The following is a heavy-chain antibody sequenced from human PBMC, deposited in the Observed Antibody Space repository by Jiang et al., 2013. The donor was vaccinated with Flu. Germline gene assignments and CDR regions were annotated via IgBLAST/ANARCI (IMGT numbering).Heavy chain of an antibody. Sequence: PGLVKPSETLSLTCAVSGYSISSGYYWGWIRQPPGKGLEWIGYIYYSGSTNYNPSLKSRVTISVDTSKNQFSLKLSSVTAADTAVYYCARGWTFARSYGHNYYYYYGMDVWGKGTTVTVSS. D-gene: IGHD5-18*01. CDR2: IYYSGST. CDR1: GYSISSGYY. V-gene: IGHV4-61*01. CDR3: ARGWTFARSYGHNYYYYYGMDV. J-gene: IGHJ6*04.